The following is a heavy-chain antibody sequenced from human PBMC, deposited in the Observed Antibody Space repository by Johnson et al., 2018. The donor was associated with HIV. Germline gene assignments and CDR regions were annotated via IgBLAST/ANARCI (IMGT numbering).Heavy chain of an antibody. D-gene: IGHD6-19*01. J-gene: IGHJ3*02. CDR2: ISYDGVNK. Sequence: QMQLVESGGGVVQPGGSLRLSCAASGFTVSSNYMSWVRQAPGEGLEWVAVISYDGVNKYYADSVKGRFTVSRDSSKNTLFLQMNSLRVEDTAIYYCAGRSSAWYEDAFDIWGQGTTVTVSS. V-gene: IGHV3-30*14. CDR1: GFTVSSNY. CDR3: AGRSSAWYEDAFDI.